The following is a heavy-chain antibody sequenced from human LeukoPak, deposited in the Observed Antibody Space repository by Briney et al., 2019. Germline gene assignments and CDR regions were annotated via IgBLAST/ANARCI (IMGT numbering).Heavy chain of an antibody. J-gene: IGHJ4*02. Sequence: ASVKVSFKASGGTFSIYAISWVRQAPGQGLEWMGRMNPNSGNTGYAQKFQGRVTITRNTSISTAYMELSSLRSEDTAVYYCARLGSSGSPIDYWGQGTLVTVSS. D-gene: IGHD1-26*01. CDR2: MNPNSGNT. CDR3: ARLGSSGSPIDY. CDR1: GGTFSIYA. V-gene: IGHV1-8*03.